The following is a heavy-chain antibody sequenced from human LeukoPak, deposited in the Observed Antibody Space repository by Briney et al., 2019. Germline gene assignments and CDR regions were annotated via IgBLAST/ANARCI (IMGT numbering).Heavy chain of an antibody. CDR1: GGSISSGGYY. CDR3: ARHRLGVATLNWFDP. Sequence: SQTLSLTCTVSGGSISSGGYYWSWIRQHPGKGLEWIGYIYYSGSTYYNPSLKSRVTISVDTSKNQFSLKLSSVTAADTAVYYCARHRLGVATLNWFDPWGQGTLVTVSS. V-gene: IGHV4-31*03. CDR2: IYYSGST. J-gene: IGHJ5*02. D-gene: IGHD3-3*01.